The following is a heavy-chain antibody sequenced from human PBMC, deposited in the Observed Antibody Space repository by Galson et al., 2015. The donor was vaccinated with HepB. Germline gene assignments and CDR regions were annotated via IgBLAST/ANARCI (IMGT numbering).Heavy chain of an antibody. V-gene: IGHV6-1*01. D-gene: IGHD1-26*01. CDR3: ARSGSFSPPFAN. CDR2: TYYRSNWYN. J-gene: IGHJ4*02. Sequence: CAISGDSVSSNSAAWNWIRQSPSRGLEWLGRTYYRSNWYNDYTLSLKSRIIINPDTSKNQFSLQLNSVTPEDTAVYYCARSGSFSPPFANWGQGTLVTVSS. CDR1: GDSVSSNSAA.